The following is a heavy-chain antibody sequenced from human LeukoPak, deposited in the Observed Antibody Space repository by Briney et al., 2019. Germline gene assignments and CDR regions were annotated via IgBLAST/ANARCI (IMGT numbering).Heavy chain of an antibody. D-gene: IGHD2/OR15-2a*01. CDR3: ARDKAEYTEY. CDR2: IYYTVST. V-gene: IGHV4-59*01. J-gene: IGHJ4*02. CDR1: GGSIGRYY. Sequence: SETLSLTCIVSGGSIGRYYWSWLRQPPGKGLEWIGYIYYTVSTNYHPSLKSRVTISMDTSKIQISLKLSSVTAADTAVYYCARDKAEYTEYWGQGTLVTVSS.